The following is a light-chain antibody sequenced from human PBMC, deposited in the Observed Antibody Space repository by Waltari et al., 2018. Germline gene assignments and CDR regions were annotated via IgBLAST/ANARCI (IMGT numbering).Light chain of an antibody. V-gene: IGKV3-20*01. J-gene: IGKJ1*01. CDR3: QKYGSLPAT. Sequence: CRASQSISRFLAWYQQKPGQAPRLLIYDASTRATGIPDRFSGSGSGTDFSLTISRLEPEDIAVYYCQKYGSLPATFGQGTKVEIK. CDR2: DAS. CDR1: QSISRF.